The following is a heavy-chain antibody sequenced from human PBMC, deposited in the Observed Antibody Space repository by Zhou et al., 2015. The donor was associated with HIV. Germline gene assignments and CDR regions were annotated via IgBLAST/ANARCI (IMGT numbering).Heavy chain of an antibody. CDR3: ARGSEQQLGRYYFDY. CDR2: ISAYNGNT. CDR1: GGTFSSYA. D-gene: IGHD6-13*01. J-gene: IGHJ4*02. V-gene: IGHV1-18*01. Sequence: QVQLVQSGAEVKKPGSSVKVSCKASGGTFSSYAISWVRQAPGQGLEWMGWISAYNGNTNFAQKLQGRVTMTTDTSTSTAYMELRTLRSDDTAVYYCARGSEQQLGRYYFDYWGQGTLVTVSS.